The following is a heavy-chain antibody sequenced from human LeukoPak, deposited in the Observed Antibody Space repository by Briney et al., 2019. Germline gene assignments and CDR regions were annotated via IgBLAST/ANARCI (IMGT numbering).Heavy chain of an antibody. J-gene: IGHJ6*02. V-gene: IGHV7-4-1*02. D-gene: IGHD2-2*02. CDR3: ARVSQLLYSDYYYYGMDV. CDR2: INTNTGNP. CDR1: GYTFTSYA. Sequence: ASVKVSCKASGYTFTSYAMNWVRQAPGQGLEWMGWINTNTGNPTYAQGFTGRSVFSLDTSVSTAYLQISSLKAEDTAVYYCARVSQLLYSDYYYYGMDVWGQGTTVTVSS.